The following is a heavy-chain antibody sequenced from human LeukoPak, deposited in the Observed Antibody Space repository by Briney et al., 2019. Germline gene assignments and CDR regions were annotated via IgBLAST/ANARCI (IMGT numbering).Heavy chain of an antibody. CDR1: GGSISSYY. CDR3: ARSNVLRYFDWTADAFDI. J-gene: IGHJ3*02. Sequence: PSETLSLTCTVSGGSISSYYWSWIRQPPGKGLEWIGYIYYSGSTNYNPSLKSRVTISVDTSKNQFSLKLSSVTAADTAVYYCARSNVLRYFDWTADAFDIWGQGTMVTVSS. D-gene: IGHD3-9*01. CDR2: IYYSGST. V-gene: IGHV4-59*01.